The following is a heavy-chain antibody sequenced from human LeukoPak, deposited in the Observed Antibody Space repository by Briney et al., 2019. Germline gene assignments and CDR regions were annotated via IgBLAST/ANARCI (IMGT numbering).Heavy chain of an antibody. CDR2: IIPILGIA. V-gene: IGHV1-69*04. D-gene: IGHD1-26*01. Sequence: SVKVSCKASGGTFSSYAISWVRQAPGQGLEWMGRIIPILGIANYAQKFQGRVTITTDESTSTAYMELSSLRSEDTAVYYCARELLGHYYYYYGMDVWGQGTTVTVSS. CDR3: ARELLGHYYYYYGMDV. CDR1: GGTFSSYA. J-gene: IGHJ6*02.